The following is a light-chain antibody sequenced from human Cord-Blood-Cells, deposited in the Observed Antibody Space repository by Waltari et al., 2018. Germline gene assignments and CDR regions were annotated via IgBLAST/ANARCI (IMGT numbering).Light chain of an antibody. V-gene: IGKV1-9*01. J-gene: IGKJ4*01. CDR3: QQLNSYPLT. CDR1: QGISSY. Sequence: DIQLTQSPSFLSASVGHRVTITCRASQGISSYLAWYQQKPGKATKLLIYAASTLQSGVPSRFSGSGSGTEITLTISSLQPEDFATYYCQQLNSYPLTFGGGTKVEIK. CDR2: AAS.